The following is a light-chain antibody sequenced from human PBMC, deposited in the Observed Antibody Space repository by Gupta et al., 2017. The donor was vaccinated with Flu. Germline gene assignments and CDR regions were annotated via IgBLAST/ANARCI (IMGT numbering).Light chain of an antibody. CDR1: SSNIGNNV. Sequence: QSVLTQPISESGTPGQRVTISCSGTSSNIGNNVVSGYQQFPGTAPKLLIYTTNQRPSGVPDRFSGSKSGTSASLAISGLQSEDEAEYYCAAWDDSLNGLWVFGGGTKLTVL. CDR3: AAWDDSLNGLWV. V-gene: IGLV1-44*01. J-gene: IGLJ3*02. CDR2: TTN.